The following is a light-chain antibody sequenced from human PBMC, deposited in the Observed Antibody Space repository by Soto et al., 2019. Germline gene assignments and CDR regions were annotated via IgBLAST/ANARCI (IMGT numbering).Light chain of an antibody. Sequence: IVLTQSPATLSLSPGEGATLSCGASQSVSSNYLAWYQQKPGLAPRLLIYDTFRRATDIPDRFSGSGSGTDFTLTISSLEPEDFAVYYCQQYGNSPRTFGRGTRVEIK. V-gene: IGKV3D-20*01. CDR1: QSVSSNY. CDR2: DTF. J-gene: IGKJ1*01. CDR3: QQYGNSPRT.